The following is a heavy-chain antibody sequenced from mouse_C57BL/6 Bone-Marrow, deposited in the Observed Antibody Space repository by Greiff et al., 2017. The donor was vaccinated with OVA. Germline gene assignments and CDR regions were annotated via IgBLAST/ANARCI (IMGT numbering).Heavy chain of an antibody. Sequence: VQLQQSGPELVKPGASVKIPCKASGYTFTDYNMDWVKQSHGKSLEWIGDINPNNGGTIYNQKFKGKATLTVDKSSSTAYMELRSLTSEDTAVYYCASLIYDSNEFAYWGQGTLVTVSA. V-gene: IGHV1-18*01. CDR1: GYTFTDYN. D-gene: IGHD2-5*01. CDR3: ASLIYDSNEFAY. J-gene: IGHJ3*01. CDR2: INPNNGGT.